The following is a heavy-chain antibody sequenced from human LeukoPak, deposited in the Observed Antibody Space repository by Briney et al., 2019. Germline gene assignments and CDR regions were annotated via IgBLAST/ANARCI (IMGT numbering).Heavy chain of an antibody. CDR3: VRGGCSGGTCYGYYGIDV. J-gene: IGHJ6*02. Sequence: PGGSLRLSCAASGFTFSSYWMHWVRQAPGKGLVWVSRINNDGSSTNYADSVKGRFTISRDNAKNTLYLQVNSLRAEDTAVYYCVRGGCSGGTCYGYYGIDVWGQGTSVTVSS. V-gene: IGHV3-74*01. D-gene: IGHD2-15*01. CDR2: INNDGSST. CDR1: GFTFSSYW.